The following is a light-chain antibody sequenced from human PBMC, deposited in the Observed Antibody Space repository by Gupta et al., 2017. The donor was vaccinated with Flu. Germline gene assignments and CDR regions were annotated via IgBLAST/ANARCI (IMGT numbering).Light chain of an antibody. Sequence: DIQMTQSPSTLSASVGDRVTITCRASQSISTWLAWYQQKPGKAPKLLIYKASILESGVPSRFSGSGSGTEFTLTISSLQPDDFATYHCQQYNTYSTFGQGTKVEFK. CDR1: QSISTW. V-gene: IGKV1-5*03. J-gene: IGKJ1*01. CDR3: QQYNTYST. CDR2: KAS.